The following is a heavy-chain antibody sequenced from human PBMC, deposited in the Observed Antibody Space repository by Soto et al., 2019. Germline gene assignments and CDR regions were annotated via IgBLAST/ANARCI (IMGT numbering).Heavy chain of an antibody. J-gene: IGHJ3*02. CDR1: GGSISSYY. CDR2: IYYSGST. D-gene: IGHD3-10*01. V-gene: IGHV4-59*08. CDR3: ARRYGSSFDI. Sequence: SETLSLTCTVSGGSISSYYWSWIRQPPGKGLEWIGYIYYSGSTNYNPSLKRRVTISVDTSKNQVSLKLSSVTAADTAVYYCARRYGSSFDIWGKGTKVTVSS.